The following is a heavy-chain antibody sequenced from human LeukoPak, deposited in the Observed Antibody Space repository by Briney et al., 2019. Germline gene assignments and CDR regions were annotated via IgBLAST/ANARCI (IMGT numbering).Heavy chain of an antibody. V-gene: IGHV4-34*01. J-gene: IGHJ5*02. Sequence: SETLSLTCAVYGVSFSSYYWSWVRQPPGKGLEWIGEINHSGSTNYSPSLKSRVTMSVDTSKKQFSLKVSSVNAADTAVYYCARGQAHNWNDLSTENWFDPWGQGTLVTVSS. D-gene: IGHD1-1*01. CDR3: ARGQAHNWNDLSTENWFDP. CDR1: GVSFSSYY. CDR2: INHSGST.